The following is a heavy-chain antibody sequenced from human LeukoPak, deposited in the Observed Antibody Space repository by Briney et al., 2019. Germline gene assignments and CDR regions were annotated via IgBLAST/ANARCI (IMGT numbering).Heavy chain of an antibody. V-gene: IGHV3-7*03. CDR2: IRQDGDTK. D-gene: IGHD6-13*01. CDR1: GFPFNAYW. CDR3: ARSLPYGTTWYGRSDF. J-gene: IGHJ4*02. Sequence: GGSLRLSCAASGFPFNAYWMTWVRQAPGKGLEWVANIRQDGDTKYYVDSVKGRFTISRDSAMNSLYLQMNSLRAEDTAIYYCARSLPYGTTWYGRSDFWGQGTLVTVSS.